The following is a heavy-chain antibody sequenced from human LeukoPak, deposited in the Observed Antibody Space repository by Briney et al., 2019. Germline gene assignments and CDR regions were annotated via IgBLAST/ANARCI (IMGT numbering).Heavy chain of an antibody. CDR1: GYTFTSYD. Sequence: PLASVKVSCKASGYTFTSYDINWVRQATGQGLEWMGWMNPNSGNAGYAQKFQGRVTMTRNTSISTAYMGLSSLRSEDTAVYYCARGRYYDSSGYYHFDYWGQGTLVTVSS. CDR2: MNPNSGNA. J-gene: IGHJ4*02. D-gene: IGHD3-22*01. CDR3: ARGRYYDSSGYYHFDY. V-gene: IGHV1-8*01.